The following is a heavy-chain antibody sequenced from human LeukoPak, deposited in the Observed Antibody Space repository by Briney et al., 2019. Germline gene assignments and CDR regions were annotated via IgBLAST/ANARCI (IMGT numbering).Heavy chain of an antibody. Sequence: GGSPRLSYAASGFTFSNAWMSRVRQAPGKGLEWVGRIKSKTDGGTTDYAAPVKGRFTISRDDSKNTLYLQMNSLRAEDTAVYYCARVGYSSSWSPSDYWGQGALVTVSS. CDR2: IKSKTDGGTT. CDR1: GFTFSNAW. D-gene: IGHD6-13*01. J-gene: IGHJ4*02. V-gene: IGHV3-15*01. CDR3: ARVGYSSSWSPSDY.